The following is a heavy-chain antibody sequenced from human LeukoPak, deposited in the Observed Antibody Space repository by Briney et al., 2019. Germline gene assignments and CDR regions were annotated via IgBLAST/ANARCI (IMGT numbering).Heavy chain of an antibody. CDR3: ARAYTPYYDSSGYPFDY. CDR2: IYTSGST. Sequence: SETLSLTCTVSGGSISSYYWSWIRQPAGKGLEWIGRIYTSGSTNYNPSLKSRVTMSVDTSKNQFSLKLSSVTAADTAVYYCARAYTPYYDSSGYPFDYWGQGTLVTVSS. V-gene: IGHV4-4*07. D-gene: IGHD3-22*01. CDR1: GGSISSYY. J-gene: IGHJ4*02.